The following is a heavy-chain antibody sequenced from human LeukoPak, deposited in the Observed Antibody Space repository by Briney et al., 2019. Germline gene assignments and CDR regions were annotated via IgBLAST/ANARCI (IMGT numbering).Heavy chain of an antibody. Sequence: GESLKISCKGSGYSFTSYWIGWVRQMPGKGLEWMGIIYPGDSDTRYSPSFQGQVTISADKSISTAYLQWSSLKASDTAMYYCATPGGYPYYYYGMDAWGQGTTVTVSS. CDR3: ATPGGYPYYYYGMDA. D-gene: IGHD5-12*01. J-gene: IGHJ6*02. V-gene: IGHV5-51*01. CDR2: IYPGDSDT. CDR1: GYSFTSYW.